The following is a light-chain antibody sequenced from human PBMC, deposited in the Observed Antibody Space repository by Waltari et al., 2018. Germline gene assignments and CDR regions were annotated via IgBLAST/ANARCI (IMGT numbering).Light chain of an antibody. CDR2: AAS. Sequence: AIRMTQSPSSFSASTGDRVTITCRASQGISSYLAWYQQKPGKAPKVLIYAASTLQSGVPSRFSGIGSGTDFTLPIRCLQSEDFAISYCQQYYSYPLPFGGGTRVEIK. V-gene: IGKV1-8*01. J-gene: IGKJ4*01. CDR3: QQYYSYPLP. CDR1: QGISSY.